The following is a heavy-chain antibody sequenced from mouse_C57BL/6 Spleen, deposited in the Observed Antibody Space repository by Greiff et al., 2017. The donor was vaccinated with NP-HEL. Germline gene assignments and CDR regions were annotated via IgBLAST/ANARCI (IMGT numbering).Heavy chain of an antibody. CDR1: GYAFSSSW. D-gene: IGHD2-2*01. CDR2: IYPGDGDT. Sequence: QVQLQQSGPELVKPGASVKISCKASGYAFSSSWMNWVKQRPGKGLEWIGRIYPGDGDTNYKGKFKGKATLTADKSSSTAYMQLSSLTSEDSAVYFCAGGYDGYAMDYWGQGTSVTVSS. CDR3: AGGYDGYAMDY. V-gene: IGHV1-82*01. J-gene: IGHJ4*01.